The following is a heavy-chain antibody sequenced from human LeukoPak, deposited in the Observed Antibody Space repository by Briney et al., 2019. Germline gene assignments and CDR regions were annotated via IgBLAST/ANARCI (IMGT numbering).Heavy chain of an antibody. CDR1: GFTFSSYA. V-gene: IGHV3-30*04. CDR3: ARDDNFDY. Sequence: GGSLRLSCAASGFTFSSYAMHWVRQAPGKGLEWVAVISYDGSNKYYADSVKGRFTISRDNSKNTLYLQMNSLRAEDTAVYYCARDDNFDYWGQGTLVTVSS. J-gene: IGHJ4*02. CDR2: ISYDGSNK.